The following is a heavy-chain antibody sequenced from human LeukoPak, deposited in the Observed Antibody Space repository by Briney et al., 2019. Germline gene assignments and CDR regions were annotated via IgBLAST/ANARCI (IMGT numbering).Heavy chain of an antibody. CDR3: ARLGGSYYTY. J-gene: IGHJ4*02. Sequence: PGGSLRLSCVASGFAFSSYWMTWVRQAPGEGLEWVANIKQDGGEEYYVDSVKGRFTISRDNAKNSLFLQMNSLRVEDTAVYYCARLGGSYYTYWGQGTLVTVSS. CDR2: IKQDGGEE. CDR1: GFAFSSYW. D-gene: IGHD1-26*01. V-gene: IGHV3-7*01.